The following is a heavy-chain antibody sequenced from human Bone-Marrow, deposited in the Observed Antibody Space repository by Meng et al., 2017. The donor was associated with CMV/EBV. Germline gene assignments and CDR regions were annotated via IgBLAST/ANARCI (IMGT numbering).Heavy chain of an antibody. V-gene: IGHV3-30*02. Sequence: GESLKISCAASGFTFTTYVMHWVRQAPGKGLEWVALIWYDGSLKYYADSVKGRFTISRDNSKDTLYLQMNSLKTEDTAMYYCAKASSSWSAPLGYCFDYWGQGTLVTVSS. CDR2: IWYDGSLK. D-gene: IGHD6-13*01. CDR1: GFTFTTYV. J-gene: IGHJ4*02. CDR3: AKASSSWSAPLGYCFDY.